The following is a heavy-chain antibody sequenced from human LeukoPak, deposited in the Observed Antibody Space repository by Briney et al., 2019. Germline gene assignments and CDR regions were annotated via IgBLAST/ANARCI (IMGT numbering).Heavy chain of an antibody. CDR1: GYSISSGYY. D-gene: IGHD3-16*02. V-gene: IGHV4-38-2*02. J-gene: IGHJ4*02. Sequence: SETLSLTCTVSGYSISSGYYWGWIRQPPGKGLEWIGSIYHSGSTYYNLSLKSRVTISVDTSKNQFSLKLSSVTAADTAVYYCASYDYVWGSYRNWDYWGQGTLVTVSS. CDR3: ASYDYVWGSYRNWDY. CDR2: IYHSGST.